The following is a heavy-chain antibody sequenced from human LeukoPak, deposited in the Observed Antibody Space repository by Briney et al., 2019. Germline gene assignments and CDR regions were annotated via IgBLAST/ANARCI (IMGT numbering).Heavy chain of an antibody. D-gene: IGHD3-3*01. CDR2: ISWNSGSI. J-gene: IGHJ3*02. V-gene: IGHV3-9*01. CDR3: ARDNDFWSGYYLGAFDI. Sequence: GRSLRLSCAASGFTFDDYAMHWVRQAPGKGLEWVSGISWNSGSIGYADSVKGRFTISRDNAKNSLYLQMNSLRAEDTAVYYCARDNDFWSGYYLGAFDIWGQGTMVTVSS. CDR1: GFTFDDYA.